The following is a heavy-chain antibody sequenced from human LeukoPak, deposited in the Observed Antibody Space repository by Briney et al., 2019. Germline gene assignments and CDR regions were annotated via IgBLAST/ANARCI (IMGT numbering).Heavy chain of an antibody. CDR2: IYYSGST. D-gene: IGHD6-25*01. V-gene: IGHV4-59*01. CDR1: GGSISSYY. CDR3: ARVGGRDDY. J-gene: IGHJ4*02. Sequence: TSETLSLTCTVSGGSISSYYWSWIRQPPGKGLEWVGYIYYSGSTNYNPSLKSRVTISVDTSKNQFSLKLSSVTAADTAVYYCARVGGRDDYWGQGTLVTVSS.